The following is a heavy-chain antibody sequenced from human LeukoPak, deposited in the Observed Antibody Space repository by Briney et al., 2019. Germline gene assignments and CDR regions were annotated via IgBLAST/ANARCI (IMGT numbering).Heavy chain of an antibody. CDR2: INPNSGGT. CDR3: ARDRTFFDY. Sequence: ASVKVSFKASGYTFTDYYMHWVRQAPGQGLERMGWINPNSGGTNYAQKFQGRVTMTRDTSISTAYMELSRLRSDDTAVYYCARDRTFFDYWGQGTLVTVSS. D-gene: IGHD1-1*01. CDR1: GYTFTDYY. J-gene: IGHJ4*02. V-gene: IGHV1-2*02.